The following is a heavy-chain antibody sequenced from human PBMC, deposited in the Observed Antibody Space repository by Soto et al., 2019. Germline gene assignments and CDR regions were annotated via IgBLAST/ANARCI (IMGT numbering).Heavy chain of an antibody. Sequence: QVQLVESGGGVVQPGRSLRLSCAAYGFTFSSYAMHWVRQAPGKGLEWVAVISYDGSNKYYADSVKGRFTISRDNSKNPLYLQMNSLRAEDTAVYYCAATDWFDPWGQGTLVTVSS. V-gene: IGHV3-30-3*01. CDR1: GFTFSSYA. CDR3: AATDWFDP. J-gene: IGHJ5*02. CDR2: ISYDGSNK.